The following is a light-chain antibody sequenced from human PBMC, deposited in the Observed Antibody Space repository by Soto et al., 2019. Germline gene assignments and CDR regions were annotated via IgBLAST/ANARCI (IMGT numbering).Light chain of an antibody. J-gene: IGLJ3*02. Sequence: QSALTQPPSASGSPGQSVAISCTGTSSDVGGYNYVSWYQQHPGKAPKLMIYEVTKRPSGVPDRFSGSKSGNTASLTVSGFQAEDEADYYCSSHAGINNVVFGGGTKLTVL. CDR2: EVT. V-gene: IGLV2-8*01. CDR1: SSDVGGYNY. CDR3: SSHAGINNVV.